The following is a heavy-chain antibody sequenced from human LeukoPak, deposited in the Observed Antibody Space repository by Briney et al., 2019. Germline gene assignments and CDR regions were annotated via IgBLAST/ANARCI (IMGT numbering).Heavy chain of an antibody. CDR3: ARILGYCSGGSCYSAMAFDY. CDR2: ISSSSSYT. V-gene: IGHV3-11*03. D-gene: IGHD2-15*01. CDR1: GLTFSDYY. J-gene: IGHJ4*02. Sequence: KPGGSLRLSCAASGLTFSDYYMSWIRQAPGKGLEWASYISSSSSYTNYADSVKGRFAISRDNAKNSLYLQMNSLRAEDTAVYYCARILGYCSGGSCYSAMAFDYWGQGTLVTVSS.